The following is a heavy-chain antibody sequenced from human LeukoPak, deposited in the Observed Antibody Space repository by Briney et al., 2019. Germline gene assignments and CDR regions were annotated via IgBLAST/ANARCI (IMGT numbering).Heavy chain of an antibody. D-gene: IGHD6-19*01. CDR2: IYYSGST. CDR3: ARHYSRGWYYFDY. Sequence: SGTLSLTCTVSGGSISSYYWSWIRQPPGKGLEWIGYIYYSGSTNYNPSLKSRVTISVDTSKNQFSLKLSSVTAADTAVYYCARHYSRGWYYFDYWGQGTLVTVSS. V-gene: IGHV4-59*08. CDR1: GGSISSYY. J-gene: IGHJ4*02.